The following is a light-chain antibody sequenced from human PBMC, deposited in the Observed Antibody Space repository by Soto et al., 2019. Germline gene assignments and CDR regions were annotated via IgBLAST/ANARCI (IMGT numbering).Light chain of an antibody. Sequence: EIVLTQSPGTLSLSPGERATLSCRASQSVSSSYLAWYQQKPGQAPRLLIYVASSRATGIPDRFSGSGSGTDFTLTITRLEPEDFAVYDCQQYGSSPLYTFGQGTKLESK. CDR2: VAS. CDR3: QQYGSSPLYT. J-gene: IGKJ2*01. CDR1: QSVSSSY. V-gene: IGKV3-20*01.